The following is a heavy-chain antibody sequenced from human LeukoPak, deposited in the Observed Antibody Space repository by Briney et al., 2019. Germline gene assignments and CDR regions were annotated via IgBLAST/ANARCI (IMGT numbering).Heavy chain of an antibody. D-gene: IGHD5-18*01. Sequence: GGSLRLSCAASGFTFSDYYMSWIRQAPGKGLEGVSYISSSSSYTKYADSVKGRFTISRENAKNSLYLQMNSLRAEDTAVYYCARLDSGYSYGYSPYYFDYWGQGTLVTVSS. V-gene: IGHV3-11*06. J-gene: IGHJ4*02. CDR1: GFTFSDYY. CDR3: ARLDSGYSYGYSPYYFDY. CDR2: ISSSSSYT.